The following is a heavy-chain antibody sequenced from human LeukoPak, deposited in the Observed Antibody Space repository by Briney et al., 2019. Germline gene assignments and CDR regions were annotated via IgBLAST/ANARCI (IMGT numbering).Heavy chain of an antibody. D-gene: IGHD2-2*01. V-gene: IGHV1-46*01. J-gene: IGHJ4*02. CDR1: GYTFTIYY. CDR3: ARDGYCSSTSCYYFDY. CDR2: INPSGGST. Sequence: ASVKVSCKASGYTFTIYYMHWVRQAPGQGLEWMGIINPSGGSTSYAQKFQGRVTMTRDMSTSTVYMELSSLRSEDTAVYYCARDGYCSSTSCYYFDYWGQGTLVTVSS.